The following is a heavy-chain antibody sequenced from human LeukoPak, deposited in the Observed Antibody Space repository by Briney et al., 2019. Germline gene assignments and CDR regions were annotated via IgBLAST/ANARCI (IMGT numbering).Heavy chain of an antibody. Sequence: GGSLRLSCAASGFTFSSFAMHWVRQAPGKQLEYVSAICSDGGCTYYANSVKGRFTISRDNSKNTLHLQMGSLRAEDMGVYYCARWGYYSNYDYWGQGTLVAVSS. CDR1: GFTFSSFA. CDR3: ARWGYYSNYDY. CDR2: ICSDGGCT. J-gene: IGHJ4*02. D-gene: IGHD4-11*01. V-gene: IGHV3-64*01.